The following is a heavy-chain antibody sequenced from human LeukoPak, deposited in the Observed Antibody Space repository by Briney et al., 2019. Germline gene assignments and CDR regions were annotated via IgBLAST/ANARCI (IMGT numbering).Heavy chain of an antibody. Sequence: SETLSLTCTVSGDSISSFFWYWIRQPAGKGLEWIGRIYTSGNNNFNPSLKSRVTMSVDTSKNQFSLKLSSVTAADTAVYYCTGYNYVYFDYWGQGTLVTVSS. CDR1: GDSISSFF. CDR2: IYTSGNN. J-gene: IGHJ4*02. CDR3: TGYNYVYFDY. D-gene: IGHD5-18*01. V-gene: IGHV4-4*07.